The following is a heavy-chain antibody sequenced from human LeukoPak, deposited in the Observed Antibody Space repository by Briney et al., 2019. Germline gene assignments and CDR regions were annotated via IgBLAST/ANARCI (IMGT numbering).Heavy chain of an antibody. J-gene: IGHJ4*02. Sequence: PGGSLRLSCAASGFTFSSYSMNWVRQAPGKGLEWVSSISSSSSYIYYADSVKGRFTISRDNAKNSLYLQMNSLRAEDTAVYYCATSTYYYDSSGYYRIRRLEYWGQGTLVTVSS. CDR2: ISSSSSYI. V-gene: IGHV3-21*01. D-gene: IGHD3-22*01. CDR3: ATSTYYYDSSGYYRIRRLEY. CDR1: GFTFSSYS.